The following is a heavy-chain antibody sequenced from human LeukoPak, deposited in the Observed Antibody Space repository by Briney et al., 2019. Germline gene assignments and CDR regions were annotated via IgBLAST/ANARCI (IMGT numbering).Heavy chain of an antibody. CDR2: ISNSGST. J-gene: IGHJ6*03. Sequence: SETLSFTCTVSGGSISSHYWTWIRQSPVKGLEWIGDISNSGSTSYNPSLKSRVTISIDTSKNQFSLKLSSVTAADTAVYYCGRDALVGYFSYYYMDVWGKGTTVTVSS. CDR3: GRDALVGYFSYYYMDV. V-gene: IGHV4-59*11. D-gene: IGHD2-15*01. CDR1: GGSISSHY.